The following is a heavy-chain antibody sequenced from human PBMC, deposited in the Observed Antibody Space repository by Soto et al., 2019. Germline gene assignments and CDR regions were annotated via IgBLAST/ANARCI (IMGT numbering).Heavy chain of an antibody. Sequence: ASVKVSCKASGYTFTSYAMHWVRQAPGQRLEWMGWINAGNGSTKYSQKFQGRVTITRDTSASTAYMELSSLRSEDTAVYYCASIYSGYVDWFDTWGQGTLVTVSS. CDR3: ASIYSGYVDWFDT. CDR2: INAGNGST. D-gene: IGHD5-12*01. J-gene: IGHJ5*02. V-gene: IGHV1-3*01. CDR1: GYTFTSYA.